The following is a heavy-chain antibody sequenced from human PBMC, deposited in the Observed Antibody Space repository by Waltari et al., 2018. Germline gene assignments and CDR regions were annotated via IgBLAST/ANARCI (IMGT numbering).Heavy chain of an antibody. CDR2: LSYSGAT. J-gene: IGHJ3*01. Sequence: QVQLQESGPGLAKPSETLSLTGSVSVVPITRERHYWGWIRQPPGQGLEWFATLSYSGATYSSPSLKSRVTISRDTSKNQVSLQLGSVTAADTAVYYCATYIGASLGTAAFDVWGQGTMVTVSS. V-gene: IGHV4-39*01. CDR1: VVPITRERHY. D-gene: IGHD5-12*01. CDR3: ATYIGASLGTAAFDV.